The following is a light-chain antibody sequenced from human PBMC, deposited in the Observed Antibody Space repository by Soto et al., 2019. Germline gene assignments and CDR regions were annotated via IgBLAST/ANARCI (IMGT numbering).Light chain of an antibody. Sequence: DIQMTQSPSTLSASVGDRVTITCRASQSISSWLAWFQQKPGKAPNLLIHKASSLESGVPSRFSGRGSGTEFTLTISSLQHDDFATYYCQQYNSYLWTFGQGTKVEIK. CDR3: QQYNSYLWT. J-gene: IGKJ1*01. V-gene: IGKV1-5*03. CDR1: QSISSW. CDR2: KAS.